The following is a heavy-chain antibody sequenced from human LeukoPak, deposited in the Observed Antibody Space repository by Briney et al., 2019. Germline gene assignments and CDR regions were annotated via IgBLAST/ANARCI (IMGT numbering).Heavy chain of an antibody. Sequence: SETLSLTCTVSGGSISSYYWSWIRQPPGKGLEWIGYIYYSGSTNYNPSLKSRVTISVDTSKNQFSLKLSSVTAADTAVYYCAKDLITMIVVSGDYWGQGTLVTVSS. V-gene: IGHV4-59*01. CDR2: IYYSGST. CDR3: AKDLITMIVVSGDY. J-gene: IGHJ4*02. D-gene: IGHD3-22*01. CDR1: GGSISSYY.